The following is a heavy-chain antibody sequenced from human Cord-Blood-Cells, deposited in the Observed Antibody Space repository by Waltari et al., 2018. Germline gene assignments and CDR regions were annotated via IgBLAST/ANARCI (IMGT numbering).Heavy chain of an antibody. CDR2: IYSSGST. CDR3: ARQRNGDYVFDY. CDR1: GSSIRSYY. J-gene: IGHJ4*02. Sequence: QVQLQESGPGLLKPSETLSLTCTVSGSSIRSYYWSWIRQPPGKGLEWIGYIYSSGSTYYIPSLKSRVAIAVEMSTTQFSLKVSSVTAANTAVYYCARQRNGDYVFDYWGQGTLVTVSS. D-gene: IGHD4-17*01. V-gene: IGHV4-59*08.